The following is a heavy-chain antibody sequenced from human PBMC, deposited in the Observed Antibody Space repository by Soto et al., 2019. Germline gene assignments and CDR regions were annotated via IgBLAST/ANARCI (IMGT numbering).Heavy chain of an antibody. CDR3: ARESEDLTSNFDY. J-gene: IGHJ4*02. Sequence: GVSLRLSCAASGFTFTRYSRNWVGQAPGKGLELCSSISSTTNYIYYADSMKGRFTVSRDNAKNSVYLEMKSLSAEDTAVYYCARESEDLTSNFDYWGQGTLVTVSS. CDR1: GFTFTRYS. V-gene: IGHV3-21*01. CDR2: ISSTTNYI.